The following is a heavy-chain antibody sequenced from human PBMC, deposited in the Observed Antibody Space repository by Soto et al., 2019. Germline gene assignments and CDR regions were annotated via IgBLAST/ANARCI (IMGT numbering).Heavy chain of an antibody. CDR3: ARGPDDSDVPRGYH. J-gene: IGHJ4*02. CDR2: INLRGGTT. V-gene: IGHV1-46*02. D-gene: IGHD4-17*01. Sequence: QVQLVQSGPEVRKPGASVRLSCATSGYNFNQYYIHWVRQAPGQGLGWMGIINLRGGTTEYAHKFRGRVTVTGDTSTRTAYMDLSSLKSEDTAVYFCARGPDDSDVPRGYHWGQGTLITVSS. CDR1: GYNFNQYY.